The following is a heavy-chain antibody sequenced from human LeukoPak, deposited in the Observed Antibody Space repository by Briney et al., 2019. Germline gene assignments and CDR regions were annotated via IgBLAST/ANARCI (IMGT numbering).Heavy chain of an antibody. CDR2: ISNGGSTI. CDR3: ARVKDFWSGYGFMDY. CDR1: GFTFSDSY. J-gene: IGHJ4*02. V-gene: IGHV3-11*01. D-gene: IGHD3-3*01. Sequence: PGGSLRLSCAASGFTFSDSYMSWIRQAPGKGLEWVSYISNGGSTIYYADSVKGRFTISRDNAKNSLYLQMNSLRAEDTAVYYCARVKDFWSGYGFMDYWGQGTLVTVSS.